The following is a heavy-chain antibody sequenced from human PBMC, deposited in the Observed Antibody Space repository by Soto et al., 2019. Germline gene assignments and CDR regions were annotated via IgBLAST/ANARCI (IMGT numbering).Heavy chain of an antibody. CDR1: GYTFTSYG. CDR3: ARDGSYSGSDWGAFDI. D-gene: IGHD1-26*01. CDR2: ISAYNGNT. Sequence: XSVKVSCKGSGYTFTSYGITWVRQAPGQGLEWMGWISAYNGNTNYEQKLQGRVTMTTDTSTSTAYMELRSLRSDDTAVYYCARDGSYSGSDWGAFDIWGQGTMVTVSS. J-gene: IGHJ3*02. V-gene: IGHV1-18*04.